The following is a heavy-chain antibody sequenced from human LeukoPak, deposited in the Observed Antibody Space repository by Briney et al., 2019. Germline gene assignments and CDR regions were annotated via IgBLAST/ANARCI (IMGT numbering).Heavy chain of an antibody. D-gene: IGHD1-1*01. Sequence: PSETLSLTCTVSGGSISSSSYYWGWIRQPPGKGLEWIGSIYYSGSTNYNPSLKSRVTISVDTSKNQFSLKLSSVTAADTAVYYCARRTRRWFDPWGQGTLVTVSS. CDR2: IYYSGST. CDR1: GGSISSSSYY. J-gene: IGHJ5*02. CDR3: ARRTRRWFDP. V-gene: IGHV4-39*07.